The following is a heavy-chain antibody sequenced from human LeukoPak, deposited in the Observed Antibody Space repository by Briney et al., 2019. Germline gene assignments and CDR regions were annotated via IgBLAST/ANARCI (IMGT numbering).Heavy chain of an antibody. J-gene: IGHJ5*02. CDR3: ARERHDYSNYFRSFGPPSNWFDP. Sequence: ASVKVSCKASGYTFTGYYMHWVRQAPGQGLEWMGWINPNSGGTNYAQKFQGRVTMTRDTSISTAYMELSRLRSDDTAVYYCARERHDYSNYFRSFGPPSNWFDPWGQGTLVTVSS. V-gene: IGHV1-2*02. CDR2: INPNSGGT. D-gene: IGHD4-11*01. CDR1: GYTFTGYY.